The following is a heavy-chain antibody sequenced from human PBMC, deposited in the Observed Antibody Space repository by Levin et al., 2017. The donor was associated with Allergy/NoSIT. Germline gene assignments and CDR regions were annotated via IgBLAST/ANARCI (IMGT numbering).Heavy chain of an antibody. CDR2: IYSDGST. Sequence: GGSLRLSCAASGFTVSSNYMSWVRRAPGKGLEWVSVIYSDGSTYYADSVKGRFTISRDNSKNTLSLQMNSLRPEDTAVYYCAKDPGYNLATSYGDYWGQGTLVTVSS. V-gene: IGHV3-66*02. J-gene: IGHJ4*02. CDR3: AKDPGYNLATSYGDY. D-gene: IGHD5-24*01. CDR1: GFTVSSNY.